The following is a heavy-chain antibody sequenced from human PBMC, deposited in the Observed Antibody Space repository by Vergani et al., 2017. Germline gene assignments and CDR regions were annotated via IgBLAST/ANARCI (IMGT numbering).Heavy chain of an antibody. V-gene: IGHV3-43D*03. D-gene: IGHD1-26*01. CDR2: ISWDGGGT. Sequence: EVQLVESGGVVVPPGESLRLSCAASGFTFDDYAMHWVRQAPGEGLELVSLISWDGGGTFYADTVKGRFTISRDNSKKSLYLQMNSLRTEDTALYYCAKDLCDDRGHGYYTPGGIDYWGQGSLVTVSS. CDR3: AKDLCDDRGHGYYTPGGIDY. J-gene: IGHJ4*02. CDR1: GFTFDDYA.